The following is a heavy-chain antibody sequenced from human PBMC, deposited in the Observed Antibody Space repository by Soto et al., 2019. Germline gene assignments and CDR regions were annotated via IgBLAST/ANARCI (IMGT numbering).Heavy chain of an antibody. Sequence: EVQLVESGGGLVQPGGSLRLSCAASGFTFSNYAMHWVRQAPGKGLEYVSTISSNGHSTDYANSVKGRFTISRDNSMNTWNLQRGGLRVENMALYSWARGSKGHHFDYWARATLLTLPS. CDR3: ARGSKGHHFDY. D-gene: IGHD6-6*01. V-gene: IGHV3-64*01. CDR2: ISSNGHST. CDR1: GFTFSNYA. J-gene: IGHJ4*02.